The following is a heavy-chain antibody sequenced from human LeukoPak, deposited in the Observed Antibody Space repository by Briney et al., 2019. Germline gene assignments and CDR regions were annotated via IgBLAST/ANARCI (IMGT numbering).Heavy chain of an antibody. D-gene: IGHD3-16*01. CDR1: GGTFSSYA. V-gene: IGHV1-69*05. CDR3: ARRNYDHIWGNYGSLYYFDY. J-gene: IGHJ4*02. CDR2: IIPIFGTA. Sequence: SVKVSCKASGGTFSSYAISWVRQAPGQGLEWMGGIIPIFGTANYAQKFQGRVTITTDESTSTAYMELRSLRSDDTAVYYCARRNYDHIWGNYGSLYYFDYWGQGTLVTVSS.